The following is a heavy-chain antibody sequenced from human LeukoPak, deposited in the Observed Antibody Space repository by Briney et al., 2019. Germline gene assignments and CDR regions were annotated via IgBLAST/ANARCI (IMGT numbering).Heavy chain of an antibody. J-gene: IGHJ4*02. CDR2: INSDGSST. CDR3: ARDRVYGDLLDY. Sequence: GGSLRLSCAASGFTFSSHWMHWVRQAPGKGLVWVSRINSDGSSTSYADSVKGRFTISRDNAKNTLYLQMNSLRAEDTAVYYCARDRVYGDLLDYWGQGTLVTVSS. D-gene: IGHD4-17*01. V-gene: IGHV3-74*01. CDR1: GFTFSSHW.